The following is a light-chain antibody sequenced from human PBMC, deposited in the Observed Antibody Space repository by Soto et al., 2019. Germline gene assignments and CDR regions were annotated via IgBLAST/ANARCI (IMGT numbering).Light chain of an antibody. CDR3: QQYGSSPLVT. CDR2: GAS. CDR1: QSVSSSY. Sequence: EIVLTQSPGTLSLSPGERATLSCRASQSVSSSYLAWYQQKPGQAPRLLIYGASSRATGIPDRFSGSGSGTAFTLTISRLEPEDFAVYYCQQYGSSPLVTFGGGTKVEIK. J-gene: IGKJ4*01. V-gene: IGKV3-20*01.